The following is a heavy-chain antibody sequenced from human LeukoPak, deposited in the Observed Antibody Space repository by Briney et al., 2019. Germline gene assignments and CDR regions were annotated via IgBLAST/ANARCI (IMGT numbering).Heavy chain of an antibody. D-gene: IGHD5-18*01. CDR2: ISSNGGST. CDR1: GFTFSTYA. CDR3: AREGHGYNYGFDY. V-gene: IGHV3-64*01. Sequence: PGGSLRLSCAASGFTFSTYAIHWVRQAPGKGLGYVSAISSNGGSTSYANSVKGRFTISRDNSNNTLYLQMGSLRAEDMAVYYCAREGHGYNYGFDYWGQGILVTVSS. J-gene: IGHJ4*02.